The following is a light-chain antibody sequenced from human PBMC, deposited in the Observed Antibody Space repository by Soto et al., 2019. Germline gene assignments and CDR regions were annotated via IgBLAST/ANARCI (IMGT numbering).Light chain of an antibody. CDR2: GAS. J-gene: IGKJ4*01. CDR1: QPISSHNY. CDR3: QKYDNSPLT. V-gene: IGKV3-20*01. Sequence: EIVLTQSPGTLSLSPGERATLSCRASQPISSHNYLAWYQQRPGQATRVLIYGASRRATGIADRFSGSGSGTDFTLTISSLEPEDFAVYYCQKYDNSPLTFGGGTKVEIK.